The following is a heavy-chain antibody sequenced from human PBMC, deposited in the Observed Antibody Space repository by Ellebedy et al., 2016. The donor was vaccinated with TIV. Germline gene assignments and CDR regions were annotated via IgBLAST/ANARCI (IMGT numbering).Heavy chain of an antibody. CDR2: INAGNGNT. V-gene: IGHV1-3*01. D-gene: IGHD2-2*01. Sequence: ASVKVSXKASGYTFTSYAMHWVRQAPGQRLEWMGWINAGNGNTKYSQKFQGRVTITRDTSASTAYMELSSLRSEDTAVYYCARALVVNWYFDLWGRGTLVTVSS. CDR1: GYTFTSYA. J-gene: IGHJ2*01. CDR3: ARALVVNWYFDL.